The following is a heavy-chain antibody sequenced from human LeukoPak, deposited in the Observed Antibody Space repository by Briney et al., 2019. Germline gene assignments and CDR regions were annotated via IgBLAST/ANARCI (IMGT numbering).Heavy chain of an antibody. CDR2: ISSSSSYI. Sequence: GGSLRLSCAASGFTFSSYSMNWVRQAPGKGLEWVSSISSSSSYIYYADSVKGRFTISRDNAKNSLYLQMNSLRAEDTAVYYCARVGIAAAGINWFDPWGQGTLVTVSS. CDR3: ARVGIAAAGINWFDP. V-gene: IGHV3-21*01. J-gene: IGHJ5*02. CDR1: GFTFSSYS. D-gene: IGHD6-13*01.